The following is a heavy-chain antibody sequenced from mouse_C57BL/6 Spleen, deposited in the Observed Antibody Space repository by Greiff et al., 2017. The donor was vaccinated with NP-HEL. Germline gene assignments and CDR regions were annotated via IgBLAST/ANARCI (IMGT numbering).Heavy chain of an antibody. V-gene: IGHV1-69*01. J-gene: IGHJ2*01. CDR3: ARGGAGSSPFDY. CDR1: GYTFTSYW. D-gene: IGHD1-1*01. CDR2: IDPSDSYT. Sequence: VQLQQPGAELVMPGASVKLSCKASGYTFTSYWMHWVKQRPGQGLEWIGEIDPSDSYTNYNQKFKGKSTLTVDKSSSTAYMQLSSLTSEDSAVYYCARGGAGSSPFDYWGQGTTLTVSS.